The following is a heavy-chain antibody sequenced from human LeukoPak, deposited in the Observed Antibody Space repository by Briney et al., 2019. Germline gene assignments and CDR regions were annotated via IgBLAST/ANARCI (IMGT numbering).Heavy chain of an antibody. CDR3: WCAIATGRMLFDY. Sequence: NPSETLSLTCTVSGGSISSSSYYWGWIRQPPGKGLEWIGSIYYSGSTYYNPSLKSRVTISVDTSKNQFSLKLSSVTAADTAVYYCWCAIATGRMLFDYWGQGTLVTVSS. CDR2: IYYSGST. V-gene: IGHV4-39*01. CDR1: GGSISSSSYY. D-gene: IGHD2-8*01. J-gene: IGHJ4*02.